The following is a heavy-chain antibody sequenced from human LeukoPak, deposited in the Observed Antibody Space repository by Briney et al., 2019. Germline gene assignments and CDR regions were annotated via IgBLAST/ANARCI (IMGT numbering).Heavy chain of an antibody. D-gene: IGHD2-2*01. CDR3: ARDGSHQLLSRGDAFDI. J-gene: IGHJ3*02. V-gene: IGHV3-66*01. Sequence: GGSLRLSCAASGFTVSSNYMSWVRQAPGKGLEWVSVIYSGGSTYYADSVKGRFTISRDNSKNTLYLQMNSLRAEDTAVYYCARDGSHQLLSRGDAFDIWGQGTMVTVSS. CDR1: GFTVSSNY. CDR2: IYSGGST.